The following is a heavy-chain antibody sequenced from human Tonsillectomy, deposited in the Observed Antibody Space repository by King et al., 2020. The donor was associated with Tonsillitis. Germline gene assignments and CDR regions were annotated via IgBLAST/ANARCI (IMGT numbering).Heavy chain of an antibody. CDR2: INAGYGNT. Sequence: QLVQSGAEVKKPGASVKVSCKASGYTFTSYLIHWVRQAPGRRLEWMGWINAGYGNTKYSQTFQGTVTITRHTSASTAYMELSSLRSEDTAVYYCAKGMTGYTPFDYWGHGPLVTVSS. D-gene: IGHD3-9*01. CDR3: AKGMTGYTPFDY. V-gene: IGHV1-3*01. J-gene: IGHJ4*01. CDR1: GYTFTSYL.